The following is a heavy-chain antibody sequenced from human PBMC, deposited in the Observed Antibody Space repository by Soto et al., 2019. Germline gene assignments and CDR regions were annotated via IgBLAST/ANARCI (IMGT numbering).Heavy chain of an antibody. Sequence: EVQLLESGGGLVQPGGSLRLSCAASGFTFSSYAMSWVRQAPGKGLEWVSAISGSGGSTYYADSVKGRFTISRDNSKNTLYLQMNSLRAEDTAVYYCAKVNPYIVVVPAAIGGLDYWGQGTLVTVSS. J-gene: IGHJ4*02. CDR2: ISGSGGST. CDR3: AKVNPYIVVVPAAIGGLDY. V-gene: IGHV3-23*01. D-gene: IGHD2-2*01. CDR1: GFTFSSYA.